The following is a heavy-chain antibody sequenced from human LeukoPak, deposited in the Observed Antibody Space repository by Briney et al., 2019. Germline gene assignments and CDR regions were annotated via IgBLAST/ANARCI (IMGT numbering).Heavy chain of an antibody. CDR1: GGSISSSNYY. Sequence: SETLSLTCTVSGGSISSSNYYWGWIRQPPGKGLEWIGSIYYSGSTYYNPSLKSRVTISVDTSKNQFSLKLSSVTAADTAVYYCASTIGVTNWFDPWGQGTLVTVSS. CDR3: ASTIGVTNWFDP. J-gene: IGHJ5*02. V-gene: IGHV4-39*07. CDR2: IYYSGST. D-gene: IGHD2-21*02.